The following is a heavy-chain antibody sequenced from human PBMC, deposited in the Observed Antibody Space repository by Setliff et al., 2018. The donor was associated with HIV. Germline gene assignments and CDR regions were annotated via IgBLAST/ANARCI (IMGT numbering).Heavy chain of an antibody. J-gene: IGHJ3*01. V-gene: IGHV4-34*01. CDR2: VSHSGSA. CDR3: ARGRIRMSSRPTRVFDV. CDR1: GGSFSGYY. Sequence: ASETLSLTCAVYGGSFSGYYWTWIRQPSGEGLEWIGEVSHSGSANYNPSLMSRVTVSVDTSKNQFSLTMTAATAADAAMYYCARGRIRMSSRPTRVFDVWGQGTMVTVSS.